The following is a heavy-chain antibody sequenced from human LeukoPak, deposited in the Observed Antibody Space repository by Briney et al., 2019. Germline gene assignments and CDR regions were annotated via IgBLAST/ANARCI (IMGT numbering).Heavy chain of an antibody. CDR1: GFSFRTYA. Sequence: AGGSLRLSCAASGFSFRTYAMTWVRQAPGKGLEWVSSISGSGATTYNADPLKGRFTISRDNSRNTLYLRMNSLRAEDTAVYYCAKETGYTSGWWDYWGQGTLVTVSS. CDR2: ISGSGATT. J-gene: IGHJ4*02. V-gene: IGHV3-23*01. CDR3: AKETGYTSGWWDY. D-gene: IGHD6-19*01.